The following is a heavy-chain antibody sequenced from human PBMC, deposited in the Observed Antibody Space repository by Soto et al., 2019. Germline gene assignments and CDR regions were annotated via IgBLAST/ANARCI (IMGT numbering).Heavy chain of an antibody. V-gene: IGHV3-7*01. J-gene: IGHJ4*02. CDR2: IQQDGSEK. Sequence: EVQRVESGGGLVQPGGSLRLSCAASGFTFSSYWMSWVRQAPGQVLEWVANIQQDGSEKYYVDSVKGRFTSPRDNATNPLYLQMNRRRGEDTAVYYCARDRADYIWGSYRYTPGCFDYWGQGTLVTVSS. CDR3: ARDRADYIWGSYRYTPGCFDY. D-gene: IGHD3-16*02. CDR1: GFTFSSYW.